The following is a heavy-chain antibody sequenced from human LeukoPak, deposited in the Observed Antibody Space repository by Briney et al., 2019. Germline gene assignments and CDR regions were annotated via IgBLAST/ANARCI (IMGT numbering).Heavy chain of an antibody. V-gene: IGHV4-39*01. CDR2: IHYSGRT. Sequence: SETLSLTCTVSGGSISSSNYFWAWIRQPPGKGLERIGNIHYSGRTYYNPSLKSRVTISLDTSENQFSLKLNSVTAADTAVYYCARHGVNQNYDYWGRGTLVAVSS. CDR3: ARHGVNQNYDY. CDR1: GGSISSSNYF. D-gene: IGHD2-21*01. J-gene: IGHJ4*02.